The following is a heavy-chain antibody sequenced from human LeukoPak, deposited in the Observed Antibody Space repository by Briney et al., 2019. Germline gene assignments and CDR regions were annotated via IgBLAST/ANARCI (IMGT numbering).Heavy chain of an antibody. V-gene: IGHV1-69*05. J-gene: IGHJ4*02. CDR1: GGTFSSYA. Sequence: SVKVSCKASGGTFSSYAISWVRQAPGQGLEWMGGIIPIFGTANFAQKFQGRVTITTDESTSTAYMELSSLRSEDTAVYYCARDAVTDSSSWYYFDYWGQGTLVTVSS. CDR3: ARDAVTDSSSWYYFDY. CDR2: IIPIFGTA. D-gene: IGHD6-13*01.